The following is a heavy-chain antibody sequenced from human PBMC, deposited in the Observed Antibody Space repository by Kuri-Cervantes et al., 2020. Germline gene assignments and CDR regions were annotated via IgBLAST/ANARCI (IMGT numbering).Heavy chain of an antibody. J-gene: IGHJ4*02. V-gene: IGHV3-48*02. CDR1: GFTLSSYA. CDR3: ARDITMVRGVYRWGGDFDY. D-gene: IGHD3-10*01. Sequence: ETLSLTCAASGFTLSSYAMSWVRQAPGKGLEWVSYISSSSSTIYYADSVKGRFTISRDNAKNSLYLQMNSLRDEDTAVYYCARDITMVRGVYRWGGDFDYWGQGTLVTVSS. CDR2: ISSSSSTI.